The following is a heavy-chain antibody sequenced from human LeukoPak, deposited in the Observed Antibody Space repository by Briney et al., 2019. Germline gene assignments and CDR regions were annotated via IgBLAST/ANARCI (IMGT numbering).Heavy chain of an antibody. D-gene: IGHD3-10*01. CDR3: ARDKSYNWFDP. V-gene: IGHV4-4*07. CDR2: IYTSGRT. J-gene: IGHJ5*02. Sequence: PSETLSLICTVCGGSISSYYWSWIRQPAGKGLEGIGRIYTSGRTNYNPSLKSRVTMSVDTSKNQFSLKLSSVTAADTAVYYCARDKSYNWFDPWGQGTLVTVSS. CDR1: GGSISSYY.